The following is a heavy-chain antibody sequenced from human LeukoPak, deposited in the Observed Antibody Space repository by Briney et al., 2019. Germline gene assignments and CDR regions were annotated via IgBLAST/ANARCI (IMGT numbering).Heavy chain of an antibody. CDR1: GGSFSGYY. J-gene: IGHJ6*02. CDR2: INHSGST. D-gene: IGHD6-6*01. CDR3: ARGHDGLIAARQRDYYYYGMDV. Sequence: PSETLSLTCAVYGGSFSGYYWSWIRQPPGKGLEWIGEINHSGSTNYNPSLKSRVTISVDTSKNQFSLKLSSVTAADTAVYYCARGHDGLIAARQRDYYYYGMDVWGQGTTVTVPS. V-gene: IGHV4-34*01.